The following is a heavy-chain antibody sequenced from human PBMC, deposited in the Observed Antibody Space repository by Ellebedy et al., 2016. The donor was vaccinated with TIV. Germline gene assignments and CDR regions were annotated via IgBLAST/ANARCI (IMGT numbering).Heavy chain of an antibody. Sequence: GGSLRLSCAASGLIVSDNYMTWVRQAPGKGLEWVAIIYSGGDTYYADSVKGRFTISRDNTRNTLYLQMNSLRVEDTATYFCARDSRPNIGSLWGQGTLVTVSS. CDR3: ARDSRPNIGSL. CDR2: IYSGGDT. J-gene: IGHJ4*02. CDR1: GLIVSDNY. D-gene: IGHD1-26*01. V-gene: IGHV3-66*01.